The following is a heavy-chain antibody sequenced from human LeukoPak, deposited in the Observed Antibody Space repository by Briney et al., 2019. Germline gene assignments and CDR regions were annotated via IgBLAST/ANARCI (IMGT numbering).Heavy chain of an antibody. J-gene: IGHJ4*02. CDR3: TTDPAYYDILTGLAPFDY. Sequence: GGSLRLSCAASGFTFSNAWMSWVRQAPGKGLEWVGRIKSKTDGGTTDYAAPVKGRFTISRDDSKNTLYPQMNSLKTEDTAVYYCTTDPAYYDILTGLAPFDYWGQGTLVTVSS. CDR1: GFTFSNAW. V-gene: IGHV3-15*01. D-gene: IGHD3-9*01. CDR2: IKSKTDGGTT.